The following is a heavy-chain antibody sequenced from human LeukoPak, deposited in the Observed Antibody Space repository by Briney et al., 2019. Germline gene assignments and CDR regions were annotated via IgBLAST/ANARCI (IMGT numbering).Heavy chain of an antibody. CDR1: GFTFSSYS. D-gene: IGHD2-15*01. Sequence: GSLRLSCAASGFTFSSYSMNWVRQPPGKGLEWIGYIYYSGSTNYNPSLKSRVTISVDTSKNQFSLKLSSVTAADTAVYYCARSAATWGRYNWFDPWGQGTLVTVSS. V-gene: IGHV4-59*08. J-gene: IGHJ5*02. CDR2: IYYSGST. CDR3: ARSAATWGRYNWFDP.